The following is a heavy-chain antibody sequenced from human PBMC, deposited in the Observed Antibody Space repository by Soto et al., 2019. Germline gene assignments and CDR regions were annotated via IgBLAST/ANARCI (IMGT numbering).Heavy chain of an antibody. CDR2: IYYSGDT. Sequence: SETLSLTCVVSGGSITSYYWAWIRQSPGKGLEGIGDIYYSGDTNYNPSLRSRVSISVDTSKKHFSLRLRSVTAADTAVYYCARAMRIYSTSWENWFDPWGQGALVTVSS. V-gene: IGHV4-59*01. D-gene: IGHD6-13*01. CDR1: GGSITSYY. CDR3: ARAMRIYSTSWENWFDP. J-gene: IGHJ5*02.